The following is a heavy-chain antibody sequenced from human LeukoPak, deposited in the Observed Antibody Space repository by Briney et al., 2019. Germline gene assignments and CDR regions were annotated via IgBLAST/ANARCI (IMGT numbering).Heavy chain of an antibody. CDR3: AKDRNAPSQWEQPPYYYYGMDV. Sequence: GGSLRLSCAASGFTFSSYAMHWVRQAPGKGLEWVAVISYDGSNKYYADSVKGRFTISRDNSKNTLYLQMNSLRAEDTAVYYCAKDRNAPSQWEQPPYYYYGMDVWGQGTTVTVSS. V-gene: IGHV3-30-3*01. D-gene: IGHD1-26*01. CDR1: GFTFSSYA. J-gene: IGHJ6*02. CDR2: ISYDGSNK.